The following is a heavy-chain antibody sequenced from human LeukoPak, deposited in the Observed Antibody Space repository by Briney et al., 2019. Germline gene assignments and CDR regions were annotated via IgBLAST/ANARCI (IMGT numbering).Heavy chain of an antibody. D-gene: IGHD5-12*01. CDR2: IYYSGST. CDR1: GGSIGSGDYY. Sequence: SETLSLTCTVSGGSIGSGDYYWSWIRQHPGKGLEWIGYIYYSGSTYYNPSLKSRVTISGDTSKNQFSLKLSSVTAADTAVYYCARGSDIVATIWFDPWGQGILVTVSS. CDR3: ARGSDIVATIWFDP. J-gene: IGHJ5*02. V-gene: IGHV4-31*03.